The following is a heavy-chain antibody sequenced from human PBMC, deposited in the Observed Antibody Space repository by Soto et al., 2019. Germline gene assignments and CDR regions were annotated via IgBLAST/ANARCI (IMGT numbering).Heavy chain of an antibody. CDR2: INPSGGST. CDR3: ARDSGGYYPSGWFDP. CDR1: GYTFTSYY. D-gene: IGHD3-22*01. Sequence: GASVKVSCKASGYTFTSYYMHWVRQAPGQGLEWMGIINPSGGSTSYAQKFQGRVTMTRDTSTSTVYMELSSLRSEDTAVYYCARDSGGYYPSGWFDPWGQGTLVTVSS. J-gene: IGHJ5*02. V-gene: IGHV1-46*01.